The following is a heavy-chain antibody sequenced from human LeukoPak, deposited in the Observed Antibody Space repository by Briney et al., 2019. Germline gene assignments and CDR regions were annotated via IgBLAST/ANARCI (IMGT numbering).Heavy chain of an antibody. CDR3: AKDRRHIVVVTARRYNWFDP. D-gene: IGHD2-21*02. CDR2: ISGSGGST. CDR1: GFTFSSYA. Sequence: GGSLRLSCAASGFTFSSYAMSWVRQAPGKGLEWVSAISGSGGSTYYADSVKGRFTISRDNSKNTLYLQMNSLRAEDTAVYYCAKDRRHIVVVTARRYNWFDPWGQGTLVTVSS. V-gene: IGHV3-23*01. J-gene: IGHJ5*02.